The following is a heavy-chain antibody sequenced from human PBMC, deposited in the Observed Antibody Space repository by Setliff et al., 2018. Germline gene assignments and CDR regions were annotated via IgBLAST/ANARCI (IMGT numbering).Heavy chain of an antibody. CDR1: GYTFTSYG. Sequence: ASVKVSCKASGYTFTSYGISWVRQAPGQGLEWMGWISAYNGNTNYAQKLQGRVTMTTDTSTSTAYMELRSLRSDETAVYYCARVGVYYYDSSGYHRSPYYYYYGMDVWGQGTTVTVSS. J-gene: IGHJ6*02. V-gene: IGHV1-18*01. CDR3: ARVGVYYYDSSGYHRSPYYYYYGMDV. D-gene: IGHD3-22*01. CDR2: ISAYNGNT.